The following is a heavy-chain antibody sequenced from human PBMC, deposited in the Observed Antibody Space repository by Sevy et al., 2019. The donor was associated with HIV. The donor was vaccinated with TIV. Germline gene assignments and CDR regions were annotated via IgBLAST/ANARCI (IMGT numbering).Heavy chain of an antibody. Sequence: SETLSLTCAVSGGSMTSLYWNWIRQPPGKGLEWIANIYYNGHVNYNPALKSRVTLSLDTSKNQFSLRLSSVTAADTAMYYCAGGNAWGRGYSWGQGTLVTVSS. J-gene: IGHJ4*02. CDR3: AGGNAWGRGYS. D-gene: IGHD1-26*01. CDR1: GGSMTSLY. CDR2: IYYNGHV. V-gene: IGHV4-59*08.